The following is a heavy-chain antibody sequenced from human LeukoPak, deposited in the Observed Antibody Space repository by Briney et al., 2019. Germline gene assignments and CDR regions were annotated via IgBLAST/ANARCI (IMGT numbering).Heavy chain of an antibody. CDR2: ISSSSSYI. V-gene: IGHV3-21*01. D-gene: IGHD3-10*01. Sequence: PGGPLRLSCAASGFTFSSYSMNWVRQAPGKGLEWVSSISSSSSYIYYADSVKGRFTISRDNAKNSLYLQMNSLRAEDTAVYYCARSSYYYGSGRGDYWGQGTLVTVSS. J-gene: IGHJ4*02. CDR3: ARSSYYYGSGRGDY. CDR1: GFTFSSYS.